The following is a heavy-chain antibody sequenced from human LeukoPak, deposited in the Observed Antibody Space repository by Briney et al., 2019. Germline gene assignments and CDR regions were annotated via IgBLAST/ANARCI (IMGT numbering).Heavy chain of an antibody. J-gene: IGHJ6*03. D-gene: IGHD3-22*01. CDR1: GYTFTSYG. V-gene: IGHV1-18*01. Sequence: ASVKVSCKASGYTFTSYGTSWVRQAPGQGLEWMGWISAYNGNTNYAQKLQGRVTMTTDTSTSTAYMELRSLRSDDTAVYYCARDVGYYYDSSGYYYPWAYYYYYYMDVWGKGTTVTISS. CDR2: ISAYNGNT. CDR3: ARDVGYYYDSSGYYYPWAYYYYYYMDV.